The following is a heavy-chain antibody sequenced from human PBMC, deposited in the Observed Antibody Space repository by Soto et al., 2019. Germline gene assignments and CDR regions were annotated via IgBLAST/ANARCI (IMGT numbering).Heavy chain of an antibody. CDR3: AKALYYDFWSGYPDY. V-gene: IGHV3-30*18. CDR2: ISYDGSNK. J-gene: IGHJ4*02. D-gene: IGHD3-3*01. CDR1: GFTFSSYG. Sequence: QVQLVESGGGVVQPGRSLRLSCAASGFTFSSYGMHWVRQAPGKGLEWVAVISYDGSNKYYADSVKGRFTISRDNSKNTLYLQMNSLRAEDTAVYYCAKALYYDFWSGYPDYWGQGTLVTVSS.